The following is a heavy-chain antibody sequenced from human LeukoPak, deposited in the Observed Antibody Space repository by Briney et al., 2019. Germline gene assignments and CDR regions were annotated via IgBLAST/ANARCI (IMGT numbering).Heavy chain of an antibody. CDR3: ATEATIFGVVIRRAFDI. V-gene: IGHV1-69*06. CDR2: IIPMFRTA. Sequence: GASVKVSCKASGGTFRNYAISWVRQAPGQGLEWMGGIIPMFRTANYAQKIQGRVTMTEDTSTDTAYMELSSLRSEDTAVYYCATEATIFGVVIRRAFDIWGQGTMVTVSS. CDR1: GGTFRNYA. J-gene: IGHJ3*02. D-gene: IGHD3-3*01.